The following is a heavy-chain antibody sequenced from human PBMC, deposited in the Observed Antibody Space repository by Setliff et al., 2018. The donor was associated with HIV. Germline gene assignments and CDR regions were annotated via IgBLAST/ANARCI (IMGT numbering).Heavy chain of an antibody. CDR1: GFTFSSFA. Sequence: PSETLSLSCAASGFTFSSFAMSWVRQAPGKGLERVSSINDNGCSTYYADSGKGRFTISRDNAKNTLYLPMNSLRPEDTAVYYCARGGIVATEPEYWGQGTLVTVSS. CDR2: INDNGCST. J-gene: IGHJ4*02. CDR3: ARGGIVATEPEY. D-gene: IGHD5-12*01. V-gene: IGHV3-23*01.